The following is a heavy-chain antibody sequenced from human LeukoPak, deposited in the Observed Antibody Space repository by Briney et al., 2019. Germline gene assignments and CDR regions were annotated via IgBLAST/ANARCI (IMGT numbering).Heavy chain of an antibody. CDR3: AKDIVSGGIAAAGTLGFDY. CDR1: GFTVSSNY. J-gene: IGHJ4*02. CDR2: IYSGGST. V-gene: IGHV3-66*01. Sequence: AGGSLRLSCAASGFTVSSNYMSWVRQAPGKGLEWVSVIYSGGSTYYADSVKGRFTISRDNSKNTLYLQMNSLRAEDTAVYYCAKDIVSGGIAAAGTLGFDYWGQGTLVTVSS. D-gene: IGHD6-13*01.